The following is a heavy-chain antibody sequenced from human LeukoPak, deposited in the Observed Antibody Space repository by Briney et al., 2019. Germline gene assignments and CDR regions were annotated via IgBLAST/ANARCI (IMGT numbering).Heavy chain of an antibody. CDR2: INHSGNT. CDR3: ARGVWLARDY. D-gene: IGHD6-19*01. J-gene: IGHJ4*02. Sequence: PSETLSLTCTISGGSISSYYWSWIRQPPGKGLEWIGDINHSGNTNYNPSLTYNPSLKSRVTISVGTSKNQFSLKLSSVTAADTAVYYCARGVWLARDYRGQGTLVTVSS. CDR1: GGSISSYY. V-gene: IGHV4-59*01.